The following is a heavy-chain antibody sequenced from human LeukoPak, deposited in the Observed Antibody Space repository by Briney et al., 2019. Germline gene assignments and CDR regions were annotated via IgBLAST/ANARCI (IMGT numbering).Heavy chain of an antibody. V-gene: IGHV3-21*01. CDR1: GFTFSSYS. CDR3: ARGKWGYYYDSSGYYYGFDY. Sequence: GGSLRLSCAASGFTFSSYSMNWVRQAPGKGLEWVSSISSSSSYIYYADSVKGRFTISRDNAKNSQYLQMNSLRAEDTAVYYCARGKWGYYYDSSGYYYGFDYWGQGTLVTVSS. D-gene: IGHD3-22*01. J-gene: IGHJ4*02. CDR2: ISSSSSYI.